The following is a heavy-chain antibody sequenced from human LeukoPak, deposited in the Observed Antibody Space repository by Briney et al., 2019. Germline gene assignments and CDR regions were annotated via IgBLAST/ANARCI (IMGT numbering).Heavy chain of an antibody. V-gene: IGHV3-23*01. J-gene: IGHJ6*03. Sequence: GGSLRLSCAASGFTFSNYGMSWVRQAPGKGLEWVSAISGSGGSTYYADSVKGRFTISRDNSKNTLYLQMNSLRAEDTAVYYCAKGYDILSSYYYYMDVWGKGTTVTISS. D-gene: IGHD3-9*01. CDR2: ISGSGGST. CDR1: GFTFSNYG. CDR3: AKGYDILSSYYYYMDV.